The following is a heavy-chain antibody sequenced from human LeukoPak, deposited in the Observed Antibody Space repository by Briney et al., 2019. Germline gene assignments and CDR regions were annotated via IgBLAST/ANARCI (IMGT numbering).Heavy chain of an antibody. D-gene: IGHD2-2*01. CDR3: ARRLPESAFDI. V-gene: IGHV3-48*03. J-gene: IGHJ3*02. CDR2: ISSSGSTI. CDR1: GFTFSSYE. Sequence: GGSLRLSCAASGFTFSSYEMNWVRQAPGKGLEWVSYISSSGSTIYYADSVKGRFTISRDNAKNTLYLQMNSLRAEDTAVYYCARRLPESAFDIWGQGTMVTVSS.